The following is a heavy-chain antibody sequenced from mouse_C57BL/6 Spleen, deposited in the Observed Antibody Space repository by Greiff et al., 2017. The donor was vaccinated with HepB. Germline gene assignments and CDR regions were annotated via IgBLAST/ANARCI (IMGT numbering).Heavy chain of an antibody. J-gene: IGHJ4*01. D-gene: IGHD3-2*02. V-gene: IGHV8-12*01. CDR3: ARRIDSSGSDYYAMDY. CDR1: GFSLSTSGMG. CDR2: IYWDDDK. Sequence: QVTLKESGPGILQSSQTLSLTCSFSGFSLSTSGMGVSWIRQPSGKGLEWLAHIYWDDDKRYNPSLKSRLTISKDTSRNQVFLKITSVDTADTATYDCARRIDSSGSDYYAMDYWGQGTSVTVSS.